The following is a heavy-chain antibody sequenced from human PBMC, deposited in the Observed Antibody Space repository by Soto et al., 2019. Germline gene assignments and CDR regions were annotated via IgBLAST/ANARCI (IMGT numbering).Heavy chain of an antibody. Sequence: SETLSLTCTVSGGSVRSYYRSWIRQPPGKGLEWIGYIFHSGSTNYNPSLKSRVTISVDTSKNQFSLKLSSVTAADTAVYYCARDDYWGQGTLVTVSS. CDR1: GGSVRSYY. V-gene: IGHV4-59*02. CDR3: ARDDY. J-gene: IGHJ4*02. CDR2: IFHSGST.